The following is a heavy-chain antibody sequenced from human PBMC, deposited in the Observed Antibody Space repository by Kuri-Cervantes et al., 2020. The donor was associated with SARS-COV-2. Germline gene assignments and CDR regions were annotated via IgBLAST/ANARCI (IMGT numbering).Heavy chain of an antibody. Sequence: GESLKISCAASGFTFSSYGMHWVRQAPGKGLEWVSAISGSGGSTYYADSVKGRFTISRDNSKNTLYLQMNSPRAEDTAVYYCAHHPGIGPAGSPIDFWGPGTLVTVSS. D-gene: IGHD6-13*01. V-gene: IGHV3-23*01. CDR2: ISGSGGST. CDR1: GFTFSSYG. CDR3: AHHPGIGPAGSPIDF. J-gene: IGHJ4*02.